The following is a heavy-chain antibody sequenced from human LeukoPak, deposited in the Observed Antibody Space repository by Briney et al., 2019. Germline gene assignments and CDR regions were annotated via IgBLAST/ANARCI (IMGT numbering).Heavy chain of an antibody. V-gene: IGHV3-30*18. CDR2: ISYDGSNK. CDR1: GFTFSSYG. D-gene: IGHD6-13*01. CDR3: AKHSQAAAGGHFDY. Sequence: GGSLRLSCIASGFTFSSYGIHWVRQAPGKGLEWVAFISYDGSNKYYVDSVKGRFTISRDNSKNTLYLQMNSLRGEDTAVYYCAKHSQAAAGGHFDYWGQGTLVTVSS. J-gene: IGHJ4*02.